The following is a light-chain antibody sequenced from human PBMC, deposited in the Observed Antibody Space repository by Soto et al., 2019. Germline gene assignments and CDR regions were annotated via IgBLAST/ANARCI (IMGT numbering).Light chain of an antibody. CDR3: QVLDSSSDHVV. V-gene: IGLV3-21*04. J-gene: IGLJ2*01. Sequence: SYELTQPPSVSVAPGKTARITCGGTNIGSKSVHWYQQKPGQAPVLVIYYDSDRPSGIPEGFSGSNSGNTATLTISRVEAGYEADYYCQVLDSSSDHVVFGGGTKVTVL. CDR2: YDS. CDR1: NIGSKS.